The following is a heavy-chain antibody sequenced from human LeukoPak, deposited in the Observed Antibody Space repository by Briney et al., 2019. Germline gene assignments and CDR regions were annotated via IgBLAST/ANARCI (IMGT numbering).Heavy chain of an antibody. CDR1: GFILSVFA. Sequence: PGGSLRLSCTSSGFILSVFAMSWVRQPPGKGLEWVSSISSPGGNTYYADSVKGRFTISRDNSNNLVYLQMNSLRAEDTAVYYCAKTRNGYTTEYLQHWGQGTLVTVSS. D-gene: IGHD5-24*01. J-gene: IGHJ1*01. CDR3: AKTRNGYTTEYLQH. CDR2: ISSPGGNT. V-gene: IGHV3-23*01.